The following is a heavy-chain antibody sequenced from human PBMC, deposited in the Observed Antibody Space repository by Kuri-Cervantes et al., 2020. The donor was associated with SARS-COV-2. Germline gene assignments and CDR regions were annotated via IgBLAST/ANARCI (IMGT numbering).Heavy chain of an antibody. J-gene: IGHJ4*02. CDR1: GYTFTSYY. D-gene: IGHD1-26*01. Sequence: ASVKVSCKASGYTFTSYYMHWVRQAPGQGLGWVGWMNPKIDISGSVKKFQGRVTMTRDTSTNTAYMELTSLGSQDTAVYYCARKTRGTFHLDYWGPGTPVTVSS. CDR2: MNPKIDIS. CDR3: ARKTRGTFHLDY. V-gene: IGHV1-8*02.